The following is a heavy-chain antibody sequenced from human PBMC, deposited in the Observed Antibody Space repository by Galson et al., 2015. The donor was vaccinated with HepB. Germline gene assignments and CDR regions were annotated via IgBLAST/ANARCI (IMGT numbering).Heavy chain of an antibody. CDR2: ISSSSSYI. Sequence: SLRLSCAASGFTFSSYEMNWVRQAPGKGLEWVSSISSSSSYIYYADSVKGRFTISRDNAKNSLYLQMNSLRAEDTAVYYCARRLAAAGPGYWGQGTLVTVSS. J-gene: IGHJ4*02. V-gene: IGHV3-21*01. CDR3: ARRLAAAGPGY. D-gene: IGHD6-13*01. CDR1: GFTFSSYE.